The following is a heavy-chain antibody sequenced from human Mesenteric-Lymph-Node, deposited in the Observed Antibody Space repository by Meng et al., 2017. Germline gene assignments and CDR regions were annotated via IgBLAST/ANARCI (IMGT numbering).Heavy chain of an antibody. CDR1: GFTFSSYA. J-gene: IGHJ4*02. CDR2: ISYDGSNK. Sequence: GESLKISCAASGFTFSSYAMHWVRQAPGKGLEWVAVISYDGSNKYYADSVKGRFTISRDNAENLVYLQMNSLRAEDTAVYYCARAIAVAGNPPGYWGQGTQVTVSS. CDR3: ARAIAVAGNPPGY. V-gene: IGHV3-30*04. D-gene: IGHD6-19*01.